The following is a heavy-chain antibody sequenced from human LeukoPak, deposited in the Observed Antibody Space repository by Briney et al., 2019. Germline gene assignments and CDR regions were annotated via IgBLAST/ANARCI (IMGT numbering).Heavy chain of an antibody. CDR2: INQDGSKE. CDR3: VRDGGVSGYDLLDY. J-gene: IGHJ4*02. V-gene: IGHV3-7*01. Sequence: GGSLRLPCAASGSTFSNYWMTWVRQAPGKGLEWVAHINQDGSKEYYMDSVKARFTISRDNAKNSLSLQMNSLRAEDTAVYYCVRDGGVSGYDLLDYWGQGTLVTVSS. CDR1: GSTFSNYW. D-gene: IGHD5-12*01.